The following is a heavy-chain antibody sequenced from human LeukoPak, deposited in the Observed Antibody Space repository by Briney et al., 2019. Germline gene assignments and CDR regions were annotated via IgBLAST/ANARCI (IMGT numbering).Heavy chain of an antibody. J-gene: IGHJ1*01. V-gene: IGHV3-21*01. D-gene: IGHD6-13*01. Sequence: GTSLRLSCATSGFILRSYSMNWVRQAPGKGLEWVSSISSSSSYIYYADSVKGRFTISRDNAKNSLYLQMNSLRAEDTAVYYCARDWPTIAAAGTIPEYFQHWGQGTLVTVSS. CDR2: ISSSSSYI. CDR1: GFILRSYS. CDR3: ARDWPTIAAAGTIPEYFQH.